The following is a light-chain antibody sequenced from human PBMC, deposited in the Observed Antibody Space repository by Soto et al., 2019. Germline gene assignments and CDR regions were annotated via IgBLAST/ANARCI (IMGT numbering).Light chain of an antibody. Sequence: QSALAQPASVSGSPGQSITICCAGTNRDVGGYNYVSWYQQYPGKAPKLIIYEVTYRPSGVSNRFSGSKSGNTDSLTISGLQAEDEADYYCSSYSSSSAFDVIFGGGTKLTVL. J-gene: IGLJ2*01. CDR1: NRDVGGYNY. V-gene: IGLV2-14*01. CDR2: EVT. CDR3: SSYSSSSAFDVI.